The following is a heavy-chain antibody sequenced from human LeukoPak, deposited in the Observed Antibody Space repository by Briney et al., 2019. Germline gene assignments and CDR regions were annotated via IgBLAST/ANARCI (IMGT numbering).Heavy chain of an antibody. CDR3: AKRVASSSKWYDY. CDR2: ISDGGGTT. V-gene: IGHV3-23*01. D-gene: IGHD2-15*01. Sequence: GGSLRLSCAASGFTFNSYAMSWVRQAPGKGLEWVSDISDGGGTTFYADSVKGRFTISRDNSENTLYPQMNSLRADDTAEYYCAKRVASSSKWYDYWGQGALVTVSS. J-gene: IGHJ4*02. CDR1: GFTFNSYA.